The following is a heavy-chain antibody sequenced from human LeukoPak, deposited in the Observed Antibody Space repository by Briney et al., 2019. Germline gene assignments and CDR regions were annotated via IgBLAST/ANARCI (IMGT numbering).Heavy chain of an antibody. V-gene: IGHV4-39*01. CDR2: IYYSGST. CDR3: ASLGADGIAVAGTYLDYFDY. CDR1: GGSISSSSYH. D-gene: IGHD6-19*01. Sequence: SDTLSLTCTVSGGSISSSSYHWRRIRQPPGQGLVWIGSIYYSGSTYYIPSLKSRVTISVDTSKNQFSLKLSSVTAADTAVYYCASLGADGIAVAGTYLDYFDYWGQGTLVTVSS. J-gene: IGHJ4*02.